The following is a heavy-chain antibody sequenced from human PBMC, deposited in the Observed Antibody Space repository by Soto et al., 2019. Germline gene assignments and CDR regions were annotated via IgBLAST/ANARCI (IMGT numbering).Heavy chain of an antibody. J-gene: IGHJ5*01. CDR1: GFTISDYG. D-gene: IGHD6-25*01. CDR3: GKVSGQRLGWFDF. V-gene: IGHV3-30*02. Sequence: GGSLRLSCAASGFTISDYGMNWVRQAPGKGLEGLAVISSDGNERYYTDSLKGRFTISRDNSENTLYLKMSSVRGEDTAVYYCGKVSGQRLGWFDFWCQGTQVTVSS. CDR2: ISSDGNER.